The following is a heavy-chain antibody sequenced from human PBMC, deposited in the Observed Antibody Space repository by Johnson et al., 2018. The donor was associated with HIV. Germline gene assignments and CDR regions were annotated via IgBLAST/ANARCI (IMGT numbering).Heavy chain of an antibody. CDR1: GFTFSSYA. J-gene: IGHJ3*02. CDR3: ARGGATAFDI. D-gene: IGHD3-16*01. Sequence: VQLVESGGGLVKPGGSLRLSCAASGFTFSSYAMHWVRQAPGKGLEYVSAISSNGGSTDYADSVKGRFTISRDNPMNSLYLQMHSLRAEDTALYYCARGGATAFDIWGQGTMVTVSS. CDR2: ISSNGGST. V-gene: IGHV3-64*07.